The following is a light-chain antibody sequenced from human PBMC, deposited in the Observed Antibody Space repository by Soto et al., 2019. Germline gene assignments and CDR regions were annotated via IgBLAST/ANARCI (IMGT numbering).Light chain of an antibody. CDR2: HAS. J-gene: IGKJ4*01. CDR3: QQYGSSIT. Sequence: LSMSPGTVSLSTGERATLSCRASQTVNSSYLAWYQRKPGQAPRLLIYHASSRATGIPDRFSGSGCWADFTLTISIHEAEDFAVYYGQQYGSSITFGEVTMVDI. V-gene: IGKV3-20*01. CDR1: QTVNSSY.